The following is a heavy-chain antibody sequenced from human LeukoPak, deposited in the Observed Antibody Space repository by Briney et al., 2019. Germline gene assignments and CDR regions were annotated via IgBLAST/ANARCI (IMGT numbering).Heavy chain of an antibody. CDR1: GYTFTSYD. V-gene: IGHV1-8*01. J-gene: IGHJ4*02. CDR2: MNPNSGNT. CDR3: ARDRPSGFGIDY. D-gene: IGHD3-10*01. Sequence: ASVKVSCKASGYTFTSYDINWVRQATGQGLEWMGWMNPNSGNTGYAQKFQGRVTMTRNTSISTAYVELSSLRSEDTAVYYCARDRPSGFGIDYLGQGTLVTVSS.